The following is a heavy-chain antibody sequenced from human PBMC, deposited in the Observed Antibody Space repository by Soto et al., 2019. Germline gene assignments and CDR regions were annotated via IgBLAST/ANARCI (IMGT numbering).Heavy chain of an antibody. D-gene: IGHD6-19*01. CDR2: IYTSGST. CDR1: GCSISSYY. Sequence: QVQLQESGPGLVKPSETLSLTCTVSGCSISSYYWSWIRQPAGKGLEWIGRIYTSGSTNYNPSLKSRVTMSVDTSKNQFSLKLSSVTAADTAVYYCAREGYSSGWYVGGYFDYWGQGTLVTVSS. CDR3: AREGYSSGWYVGGYFDY. V-gene: IGHV4-4*07. J-gene: IGHJ4*02.